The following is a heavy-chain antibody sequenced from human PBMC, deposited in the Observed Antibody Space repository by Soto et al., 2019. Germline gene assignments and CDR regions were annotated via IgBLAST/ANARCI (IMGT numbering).Heavy chain of an antibody. CDR2: ISAYNGNT. V-gene: IGHV1-18*01. Sequence: ASVKVSCKASGYTFTSYGISWVQQAPGQGLEWMGWISAYNGNTNYAQKLQGRVTMTTDTSTSTAYMELRSLRSDDTAVYYCARVRYYDSSGHDAFDIWGQGTMVTVSS. D-gene: IGHD3-22*01. J-gene: IGHJ3*02. CDR3: ARVRYYDSSGHDAFDI. CDR1: GYTFTSYG.